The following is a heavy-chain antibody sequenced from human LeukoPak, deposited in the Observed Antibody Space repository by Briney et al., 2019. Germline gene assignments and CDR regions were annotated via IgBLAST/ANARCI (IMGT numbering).Heavy chain of an antibody. Sequence: GGSLRVSCAASGFTFNSYAMSWVRQARGKGLEWVSVISGSGGNTYYADSVKGRFIISRDNSKNTLYLQMNSLRAEDTAVYYCAKDPSSSTQVRSADYWGQGALVTVSS. D-gene: IGHD6-13*01. V-gene: IGHV3-23*01. J-gene: IGHJ4*02. CDR2: ISGSGGNT. CDR1: GFTFNSYA. CDR3: AKDPSSSTQVRSADY.